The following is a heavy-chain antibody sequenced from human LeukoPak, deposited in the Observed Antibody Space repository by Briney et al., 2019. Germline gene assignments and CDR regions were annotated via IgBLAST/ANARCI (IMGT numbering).Heavy chain of an antibody. D-gene: IGHD3-22*01. CDR1: GGTFSSYA. Sequence: GASVKVSCKASGGTFSSYAISWVRQAPGQGLEWMGGIIPIFGTANYAQKFQGRVTITTDESTSTAYMELRSLRSDDTAVYYCAREPGGITMIDTGVDLDYWGQGTLVTVSS. J-gene: IGHJ4*02. CDR2: IIPIFGTA. CDR3: AREPGGITMIDTGVDLDY. V-gene: IGHV1-69*05.